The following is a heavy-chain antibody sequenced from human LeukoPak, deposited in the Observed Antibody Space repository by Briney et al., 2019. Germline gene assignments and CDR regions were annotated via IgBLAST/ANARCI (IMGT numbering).Heavy chain of an antibody. V-gene: IGHV4-59*02. D-gene: IGHD1-26*01. CDR1: GDSVSTYH. CDR2: MQSTGNS. CDR3: ARQSPSGSYGYYFDY. Sequence: SETLSLTCSVSGDSVSTYHWNWIRKPPGKGLEWIGYMQSTGNSNYNPSLKSRVSMSVETSKSRIVLNLSSVTAADTAVYYCARQSPSGSYGYYFDYWGQGTLVTVST. J-gene: IGHJ4*02.